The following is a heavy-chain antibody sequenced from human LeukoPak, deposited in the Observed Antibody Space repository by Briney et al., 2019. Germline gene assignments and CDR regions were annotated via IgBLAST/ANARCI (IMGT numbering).Heavy chain of an antibody. CDR1: GGSISSGDYY. CDR3: ARDAGYFIRGYYFDY. Sequence: SETLSLACTVSGGSISSGDYYWSWIRQPPGKGLEWIGYIYYSGSTYYNPSLKSRVTISVDTSKNQFSLKLSSVTAADTAVYYCARDAGYFIRGYYFDYWGQGTLVTVSS. CDR2: IYYSGST. D-gene: IGHD5-18*01. V-gene: IGHV4-30-4*01. J-gene: IGHJ4*02.